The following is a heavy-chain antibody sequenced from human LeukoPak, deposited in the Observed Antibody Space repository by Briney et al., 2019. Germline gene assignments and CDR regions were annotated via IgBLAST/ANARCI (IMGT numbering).Heavy chain of an antibody. Sequence: SETLSRTCAVSGGSISSSNWWSWVRQPPGKGLEWIGEIYHSGSTNYNPSLKSRVTISVDKSKNQFSLKLSSVTAADTAVYYCARLHEFYDSSGYYFFDYWGQGTLVTVSS. CDR3: ARLHEFYDSSGYYFFDY. D-gene: IGHD3-22*01. V-gene: IGHV4-4*02. CDR1: GGSISSSNW. CDR2: IYHSGST. J-gene: IGHJ4*02.